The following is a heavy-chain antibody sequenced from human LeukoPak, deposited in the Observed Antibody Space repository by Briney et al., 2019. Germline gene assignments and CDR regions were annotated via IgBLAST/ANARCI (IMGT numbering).Heavy chain of an antibody. CDR1: GGSISSYY. V-gene: IGHV4-59*01. D-gene: IGHD6-13*01. J-gene: IGHJ4*02. Sequence: PSETLSLTCTVSGGSISSYYWSWIRQPPGKGLEWIGYIYYSGSTNYNPSLKSRVTISVDTSKSQFSLKLSSVTAADTAVYYCAKSIAAAGTYDYWGQGTLVTVSS. CDR2: IYYSGST. CDR3: AKSIAAAGTYDY.